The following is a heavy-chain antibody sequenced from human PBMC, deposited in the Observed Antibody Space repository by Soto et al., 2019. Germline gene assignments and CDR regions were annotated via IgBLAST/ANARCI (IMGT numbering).Heavy chain of an antibody. D-gene: IGHD5-18*01. Sequence: QVQLVESGGGVVQPGRSLRLSCAASGFTFSSYAMHWVRQAPGKGLEWVAVISYDGSNKYYADSVKGRFTISRDNSKNTLYLQMNSLRAEDTAVYSCARDGRRSTAMVFPVGMDVWGQGTTVTVSS. CDR1: GFTFSSYA. CDR3: ARDGRRSTAMVFPVGMDV. V-gene: IGHV3-30-3*01. J-gene: IGHJ6*02. CDR2: ISYDGSNK.